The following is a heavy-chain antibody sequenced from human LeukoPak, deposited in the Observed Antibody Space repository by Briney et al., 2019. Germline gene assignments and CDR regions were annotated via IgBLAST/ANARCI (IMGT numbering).Heavy chain of an antibody. CDR1: GFTFSTYS. Sequence: PGGSLRLSCAASGFTFSTYSMNWVRQAPGKGLEWVSCISGNSASIYYADSVKGRFTISRDNAKNSLYLQMNSLRAEDTAVYYCAKEGGSGSYQISWGQGTLVTVSS. V-gene: IGHV3-48*01. CDR2: ISGNSASI. CDR3: AKEGGSGSYQIS. J-gene: IGHJ5*02. D-gene: IGHD3-10*01.